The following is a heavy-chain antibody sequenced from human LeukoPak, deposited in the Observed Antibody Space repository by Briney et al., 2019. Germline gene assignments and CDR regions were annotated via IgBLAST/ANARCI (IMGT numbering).Heavy chain of an antibody. V-gene: IGHV1-18*01. CDR1: GYTFTSYG. D-gene: IGHD2-2*03. CDR3: ARDFGYCSSTSCRYYYYYGMDV. CDR2: ISAYNGNT. Sequence: ASVKVSCKASGYTFTSYGISWVRQAPGQGLEWMGWISAYNGNTNYAQKLQGRVTMTTDTSTSTAYMELRSLRSDDTAVYYCARDFGYCSSTSCRYYYYYGMDVWAKGPRSPSP. J-gene: IGHJ6*02.